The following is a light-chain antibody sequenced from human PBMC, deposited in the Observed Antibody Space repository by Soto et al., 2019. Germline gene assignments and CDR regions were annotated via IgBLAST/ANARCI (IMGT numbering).Light chain of an antibody. Sequence: AIQLTQSPSSLSASVEDRVTITCRASQGISSALAWYQQKPGKAPKLLISHASSLESGVPSRFSGSGSGTDFTLTISSLQPEDFATYHCQQFNTYPTFGGGTKVDIK. CDR1: QGISSA. CDR3: QQFNTYPT. J-gene: IGKJ4*01. V-gene: IGKV1-13*02. CDR2: HAS.